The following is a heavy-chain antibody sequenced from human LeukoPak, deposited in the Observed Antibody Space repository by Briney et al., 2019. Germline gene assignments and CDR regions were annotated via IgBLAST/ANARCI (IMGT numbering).Heavy chain of an antibody. V-gene: IGHV3-30*04. CDR1: GFTFSSYA. D-gene: IGHD3-16*01. CDR2: ISYDGSNK. Sequence: GGSLRLSCAASGFTFSSYAMHWVRQAPGKGLEWVAVISYDGSNKYYADSVKGRFTISRDNSKNTLYLQMNSLRAEDTAVYYCARGPLRAFAYYYSMDVWGKGTTVTVSS. CDR3: ARGPLRAFAYYYSMDV. J-gene: IGHJ6*04.